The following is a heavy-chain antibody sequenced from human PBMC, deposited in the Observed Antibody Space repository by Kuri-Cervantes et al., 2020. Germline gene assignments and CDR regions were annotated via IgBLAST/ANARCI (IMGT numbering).Heavy chain of an antibody. D-gene: IGHD4-17*01. J-gene: IGHJ5*02. CDR2: INPNSGGT. CDR3: ARGLYGDYANWFDP. V-gene: IGHV1-2*02. CDR1: GYTFTGYY. Sequence: ASVKVSCKASGYTFTGYYMHWVRQAPGQGLEWMGWINPNSGGTNYAQKFQGRVTMTRDTSISTAYMELSSLRSEDTAVYYCARGLYGDYANWFDPWGQGTLVTVSS.